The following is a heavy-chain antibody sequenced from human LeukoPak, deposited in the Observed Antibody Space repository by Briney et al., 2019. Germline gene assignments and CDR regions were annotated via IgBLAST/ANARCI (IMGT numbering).Heavy chain of an antibody. D-gene: IGHD3-10*01. CDR3: ARGSPFGRRLYYYYGMDV. CDR1: GFTLSSYW. Sequence: PGGSLRLSCAASGFTLSSYWMHWVRQAPGKGLVWVSRINSDGSSTSYADSVKGRFTISRDNAKNTLYLQMNSLRAEDTAVYYCARGSPFGRRLYYYYGMDVWGQGTTVTVSS. V-gene: IGHV3-74*01. J-gene: IGHJ6*02. CDR2: INSDGSST.